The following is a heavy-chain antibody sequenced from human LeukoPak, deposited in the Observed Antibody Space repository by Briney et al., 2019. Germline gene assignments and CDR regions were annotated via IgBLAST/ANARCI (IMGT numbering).Heavy chain of an antibody. Sequence: GGSLRLSCAASGFTFSSYWMSWVRQAPGKGLEWVANIKQDGSEKYYMDSVKGRFTISRDNAKNSLYLQMNSLRAEDTAVYYCTRGDLVGVTGRAYQHWGLGTLATVSS. V-gene: IGHV3-7*01. D-gene: IGHD1-26*01. CDR3: TRGDLVGVTGRAYQH. CDR1: GFTFSSYW. J-gene: IGHJ1*01. CDR2: IKQDGSEK.